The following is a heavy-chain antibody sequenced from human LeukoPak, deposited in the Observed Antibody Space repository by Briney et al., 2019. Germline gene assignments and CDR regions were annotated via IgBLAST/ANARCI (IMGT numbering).Heavy chain of an antibody. V-gene: IGHV3-33*01. D-gene: IGHD2-15*01. CDR2: IWYEGSNK. Sequence: GGSLRLSCAASGFTFSSYGMHWVRQAPGKGLEGVAVIWYEGSNKYYADSVKGRFTISRDNSKNTLYLQMNSLRAEDTAVYYCARDGAPNLGYCSGGSCSWRYFDYWGQGTLVTVSS. CDR3: ARDGAPNLGYCSGGSCSWRYFDY. CDR1: GFTFSSYG. J-gene: IGHJ4*02.